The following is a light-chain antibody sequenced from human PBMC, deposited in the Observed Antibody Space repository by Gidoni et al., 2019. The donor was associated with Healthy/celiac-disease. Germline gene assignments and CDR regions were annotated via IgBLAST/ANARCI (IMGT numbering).Light chain of an antibody. CDR3: QQRSNWPKFT. CDR2: DAS. J-gene: IGKJ5*01. Sequence: EIVLTQSPATLSLSPGESATLSCRASQSLSSYLAWYQQKPGQAPRLLIYDASNRATGIPARFSGSGSGTDFTLTISSLVPEDFAVYYCQQRSNWPKFTFGQGTRLEIK. V-gene: IGKV3-11*01. CDR1: QSLSSY.